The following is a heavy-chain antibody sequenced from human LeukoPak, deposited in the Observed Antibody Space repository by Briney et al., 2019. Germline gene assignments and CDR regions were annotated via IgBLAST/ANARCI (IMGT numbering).Heavy chain of an antibody. V-gene: IGHV4-39*01. CDR2: IYYSGST. J-gene: IGHJ3*02. D-gene: IGHD6-6*01. Sequence: SETLSLTCTVSGGSISSSSYYWGWIRQPPGKGLEWIGSIYYSGSTYYNPSLKSRVTISVDTSKNQFSLKLSSVTAADTAVYYCASLGRPVIAAGDYDAFDIWGQGTMVTVSS. CDR3: ASLGRPVIAAGDYDAFDI. CDR1: GGSISSSSYY.